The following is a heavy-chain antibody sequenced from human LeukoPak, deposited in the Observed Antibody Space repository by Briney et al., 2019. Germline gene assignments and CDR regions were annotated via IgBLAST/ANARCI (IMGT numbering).Heavy chain of an antibody. CDR2: MNPDSGNT. J-gene: IGHJ4*02. Sequence: ASVKVSCKASGYTFTSYDISWVRRATGQGLEWMGWMNPDSGNTGYAEKFKGRVTMTRNTSISTAYMELSSLTSEDTAVYYCARGGALTAAGTLDYWGQGTLVTVSS. D-gene: IGHD6-13*01. CDR3: ARGGALTAAGTLDY. CDR1: GYTFTSYD. V-gene: IGHV1-8*02.